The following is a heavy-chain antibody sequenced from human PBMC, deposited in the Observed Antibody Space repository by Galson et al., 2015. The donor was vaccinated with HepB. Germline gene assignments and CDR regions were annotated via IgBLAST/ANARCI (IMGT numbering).Heavy chain of an antibody. J-gene: IGHJ6*03. CDR1: GDSVSSNSAA. Sequence: AISGDSVSSNSAAWNWIRQSPSRGLEWLGRTYHRSKWFNDYAESVKSRITINPDTSKNQFSLQLNSVTPEDTAVYYCARGDWGSGYCYYYYMHVWGKGTTVTVSS. CDR2: TYHRSKWFN. CDR3: ARGDWGSGYCYYYYMHV. V-gene: IGHV6-1*01. D-gene: IGHD7-27*01.